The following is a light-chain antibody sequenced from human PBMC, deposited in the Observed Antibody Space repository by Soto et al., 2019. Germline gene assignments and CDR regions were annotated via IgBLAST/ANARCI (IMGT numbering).Light chain of an antibody. J-gene: IGLJ3*02. Sequence: QSVLTQPPSASGSPGQSVTISCTGNSSDVGAYNYVSWYQQHPGKAPKLMIYEVSKRPSGVPDRFSGSKSGNTASLTVSGLQAEDEAGYYCSSYAGSNNFVFGGGTKLTVL. V-gene: IGLV2-8*01. CDR2: EVS. CDR3: SSYAGSNNFV. CDR1: SSDVGAYNY.